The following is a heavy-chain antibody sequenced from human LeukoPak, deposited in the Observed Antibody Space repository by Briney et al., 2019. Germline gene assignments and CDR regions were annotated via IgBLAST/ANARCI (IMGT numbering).Heavy chain of an antibody. CDR1: GFTFSSYS. J-gene: IGHJ4*02. CDR2: ISTSSNDK. V-gene: IGHV3-21*01. Sequence: GGSLRLSCAASGFTFSSYSMNWVRQAPGKGLEWVSCISTSSNDKYYADSVKGRFTISRDNAKNSLFLQMNSLRAEDTAVYYCARADIAARPGYWGQGTLVTVSS. CDR3: ARADIAARPGY. D-gene: IGHD6-6*01.